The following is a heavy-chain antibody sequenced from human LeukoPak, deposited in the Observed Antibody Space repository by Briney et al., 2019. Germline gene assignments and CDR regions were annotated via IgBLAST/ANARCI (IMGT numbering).Heavy chain of an antibody. V-gene: IGHV4-38-2*02. D-gene: IGHD1-26*01. J-gene: IGHJ4*02. CDR2: IYHSGST. Sequence: SETLSLTCTVSGYSISSGYYWGWIRQPPGKGLEWIGSIYHSGSTYYNPSLKSRVTISVDTSKNQFSLKLSSVTAADTAVYYCARTYSGSYSTYYYFDYWGQGTLVTVSS. CDR3: ARTYSGSYSTYYYFDY. CDR1: GYSISSGYY.